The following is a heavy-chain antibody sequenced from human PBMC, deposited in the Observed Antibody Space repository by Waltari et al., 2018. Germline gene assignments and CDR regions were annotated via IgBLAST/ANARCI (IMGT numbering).Heavy chain of an antibody. Sequence: EVQLVESGGGLVKPGGYLRLSCSASGFTFSRYSMNWVRRAPGKGLEWVSSISSSSSYIYYADSVKGRFTISRDNAKNSLYLQMNSLRAEDTAVYYCARDFPGYNWNHDYWGQGTLVTVSS. CDR2: ISSSSSYI. V-gene: IGHV3-21*01. D-gene: IGHD1-20*01. CDR3: ARDFPGYNWNHDY. J-gene: IGHJ4*02. CDR1: GFTFSRYS.